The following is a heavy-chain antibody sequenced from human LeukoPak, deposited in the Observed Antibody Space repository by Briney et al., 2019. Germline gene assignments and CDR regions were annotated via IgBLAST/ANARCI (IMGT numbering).Heavy chain of an antibody. Sequence: SETLSLTCTVSDDSITIYYWSWIRQPPGKGLEWIGYIDHTGITNYNPSLNSRVTISRDTSKNHFSLELSSVTAADTAVYYCTRAASSGPLFTYHMDVWGKGTTVTVSS. CDR1: DDSITIYY. J-gene: IGHJ6*03. D-gene: IGHD3-22*01. CDR3: TRAASSGPLFTYHMDV. V-gene: IGHV4-59*12. CDR2: IDHTGIT.